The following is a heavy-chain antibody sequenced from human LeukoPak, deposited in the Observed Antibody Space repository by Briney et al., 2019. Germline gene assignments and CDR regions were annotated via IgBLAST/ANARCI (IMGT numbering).Heavy chain of an antibody. CDR1: GFSFSSYN. V-gene: IGHV3-21*01. CDR2: ITTSSTYT. D-gene: IGHD1-26*01. Sequence: NPGGSLRLSCAASGFSFSSYNMNWVRQAPGKVLEWVSSITTSSTYTFYADSVKGRFTISRDNAKNSLYLQMNSLRVEDTAVYYCARDPYSGSYGDSYYYYMDVWGKGTTVTISS. J-gene: IGHJ6*03. CDR3: ARDPYSGSYGDSYYYYMDV.